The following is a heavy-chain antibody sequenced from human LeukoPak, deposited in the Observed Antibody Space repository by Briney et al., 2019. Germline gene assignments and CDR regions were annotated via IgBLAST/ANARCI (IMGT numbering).Heavy chain of an antibody. J-gene: IGHJ5*02. CDR2: MNPNSGNT. V-gene: IGHV1-8*01. D-gene: IGHD6-13*01. CDR3: ARTQHLVLRSPLDP. Sequence: ASVKVSCKASGYTFTSYDINWVRQATGQGLEWMGWMNPNSGNTGYAQKFQGRVTITADKSTSTAYMELSSLRSEDTAVYYCARTQHLVLRSPLDPWGQGTLVTVSS. CDR1: GYTFTSYD.